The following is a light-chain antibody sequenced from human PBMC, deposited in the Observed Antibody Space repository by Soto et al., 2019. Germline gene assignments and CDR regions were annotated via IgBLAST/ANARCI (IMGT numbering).Light chain of an antibody. CDR1: SSDGGGYNY. CDR2: EVS. Sequence: QSALTQPPSASGSPGQSVTISCSGTSSDGGGYNYVSWYQQHPGKAPKLMIYEVSKRSSGVPDRFSGSKSGNTSSLTVSGLLAEDEADYYCISYAGSNIPYVFGTGTKLTVL. J-gene: IGLJ1*01. CDR3: ISYAGSNIPYV. V-gene: IGLV2-8*01.